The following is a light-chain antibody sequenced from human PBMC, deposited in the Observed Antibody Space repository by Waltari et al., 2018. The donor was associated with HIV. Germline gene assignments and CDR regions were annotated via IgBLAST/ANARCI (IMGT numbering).Light chain of an antibody. J-gene: IGLJ2*01. V-gene: IGLV2-14*01. CDR1: SSDVGAYNY. CDR3: SSYTSISSQV. CDR2: EVS. Sequence: QSALTQPASVSGSPGQSITISCLGTSSDVGAYNYVSWYQHHPGKAPKVIIYEVSNRPSGVSNRFSASKSGNTASLTISGLQTEDEADYYCSSYTSISSQVFGGGTKLTVL.